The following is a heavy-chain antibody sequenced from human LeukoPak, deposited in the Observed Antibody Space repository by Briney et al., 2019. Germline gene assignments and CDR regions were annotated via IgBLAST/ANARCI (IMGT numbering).Heavy chain of an antibody. Sequence: GGSLRLSCAASGFTFSSYEMNWVRQAPGKGLEWVPYISSSGSTIYYADSVKGRFTISRDNAKNSLYLQMNSLRAEDTAVYYCARDPRIKDYSNYYYYMDVWGKGTTVTVSS. D-gene: IGHD2-15*01. J-gene: IGHJ6*03. V-gene: IGHV3-48*03. CDR2: ISSSGSTI. CDR1: GFTFSSYE. CDR3: ARDPRIKDYSNYYYYMDV.